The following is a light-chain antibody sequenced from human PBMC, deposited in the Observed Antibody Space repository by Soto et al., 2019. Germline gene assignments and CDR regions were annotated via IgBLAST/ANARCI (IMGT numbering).Light chain of an antibody. CDR1: QSVNTN. CDR3: QQYDQWWT. J-gene: IGKJ1*01. Sequence: TQSPCTLSVSPGERATFSCRASQSVNTNLACYQLKPGQAHRLIVYGAYIRATGIPARFSGSGSGTEYSLTISSLQSEDFGVYFCQQYDQWWTFGQGTKVDIK. V-gene: IGKV3-15*01. CDR2: GAY.